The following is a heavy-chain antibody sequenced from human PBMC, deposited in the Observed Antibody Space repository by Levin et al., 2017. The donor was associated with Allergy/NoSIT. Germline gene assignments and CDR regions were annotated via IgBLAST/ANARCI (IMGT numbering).Heavy chain of an antibody. Sequence: SQTLSLTCAISGDSVSSNTVAWNWIRQSPSRGLEWLGRTYYTSKWYSDYASSVKSRITINPDTSMNQISLQLNSVTPEDTAVYYCAREYINVFAYWGQGTLVTVSS. D-gene: IGHD1-14*01. CDR3: AREYINVFAY. V-gene: IGHV6-1*01. CDR2: TYYTSKWYS. CDR1: GDSVSSNTVA. J-gene: IGHJ4*02.